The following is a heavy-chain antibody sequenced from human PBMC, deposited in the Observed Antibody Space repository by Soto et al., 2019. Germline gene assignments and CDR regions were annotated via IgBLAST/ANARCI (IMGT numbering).Heavy chain of an antibody. Sequence: SETLSLTCAVYGVSFSGYYWSWIRQPPGKGLEWIGEINHSGSTNYNPSLKSRVTISVDTSKNQFSLKLSSVTAADTAVYYRARATHPYGPRWFDPWGKETLVTVS. V-gene: IGHV4-34*01. CDR3: ARATHPYGPRWFDP. CDR2: INHSGST. CDR1: GVSFSGYY. D-gene: IGHD3-16*01. J-gene: IGHJ5*02.